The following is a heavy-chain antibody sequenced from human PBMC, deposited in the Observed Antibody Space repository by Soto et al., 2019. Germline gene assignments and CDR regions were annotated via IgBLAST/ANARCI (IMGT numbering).Heavy chain of an antibody. D-gene: IGHD2-21*02. J-gene: IGHJ4*02. V-gene: IGHV5-51*01. Sequence: GESLKISCKGSGYSFTSYWIGWVRQMPGKGLEWMGIIYPGDSDTRYSPSFQGQVTISADKSISTAYLQWSSLKASDTAMYYCARLAYCGGDCYSGEDSPNFGYWGQGTLVTVSS. CDR1: GYSFTSYW. CDR3: ARLAYCGGDCYSGEDSPNFGY. CDR2: IYPGDSDT.